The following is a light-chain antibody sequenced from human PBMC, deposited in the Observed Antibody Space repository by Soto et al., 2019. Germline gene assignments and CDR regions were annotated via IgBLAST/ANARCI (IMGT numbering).Light chain of an antibody. J-gene: IGKJ2*01. CDR3: QQRRNWPRT. Sequence: EIVLTQSPATLSVSPGERATLSCRASQSVSNSLVWFQQKPGQAPRLLIYDASNRATDIPARFSGSGSGTDFTLTISSLEPEDLAVYYCQQRRNWPRTFGQGTKLEIK. V-gene: IGKV3-11*01. CDR2: DAS. CDR1: QSVSNS.